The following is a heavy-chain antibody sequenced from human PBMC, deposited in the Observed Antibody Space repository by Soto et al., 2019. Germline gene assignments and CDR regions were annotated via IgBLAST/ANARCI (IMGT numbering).Heavy chain of an antibody. V-gene: IGHV1-69*02. CDR2: IIPILGIA. D-gene: IGHD3-3*01. CDR3: ARVATIGVVIPYYYYMDV. J-gene: IGHJ6*03. Sequence: SVKVSCKASGGTFSSYTISWGRQAPGQGLEWMGRIIPILGIANYAQKFQGRVTITADKSTSTAYMELSSLRSEDTAVYYCARVATIGVVIPYYYYMDVWGKGTTVTVSS. CDR1: GGTFSSYT.